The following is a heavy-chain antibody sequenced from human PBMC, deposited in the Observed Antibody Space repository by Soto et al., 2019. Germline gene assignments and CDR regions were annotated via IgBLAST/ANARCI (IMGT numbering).Heavy chain of an antibody. J-gene: IGHJ6*02. Sequence: GASVKVSCKASGYTFTSYGISWVRQAPGQGLEWMGWISAYNGNTYYAQKLQGRVTMTTDTSTSTAYMELRSLRSDDTAVYYCAREKYGTDIVATNNYYYGMDVWGQGTTVTVSS. CDR3: AREKYGTDIVATNNYYYGMDV. D-gene: IGHD5-12*01. CDR2: ISAYNGNT. V-gene: IGHV1-18*01. CDR1: GYTFTSYG.